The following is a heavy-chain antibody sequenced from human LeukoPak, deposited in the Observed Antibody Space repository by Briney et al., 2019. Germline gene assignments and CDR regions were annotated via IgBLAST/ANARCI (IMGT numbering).Heavy chain of an antibody. D-gene: IGHD3-3*01. J-gene: IGHJ2*01. CDR3: ARIYDFWSGYPYWYFDL. CDR2: IIPILGTA. V-gene: IGHV1-69*13. CDR1: GGTFISYA. Sequence: GASVKVSCKASGGTFISYAISWVRQAPGQGLEWMGGIIPILGTANYAQKFQGRVTITADESTSTAYMELSSLRSEDTAVYYCARIYDFWSGYPYWYFDLWGRGTLVTVSS.